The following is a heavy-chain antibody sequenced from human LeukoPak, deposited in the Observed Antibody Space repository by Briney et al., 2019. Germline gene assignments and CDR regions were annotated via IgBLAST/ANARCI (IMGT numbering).Heavy chain of an antibody. CDR1: GDSISAYY. J-gene: IGHJ4*02. V-gene: IGHV4-4*09. Sequence: SETLSLTCTVSGDSISAYYWSWIRQTPGKGLEWIAFIHSSGTTNYNPSLKSRVTISVDTSKNQFSLKVTSVTAAGTAVYYCAGVGVYGDLEYWGQGTLVTVSS. CDR2: IHSSGTT. D-gene: IGHD4-17*01. CDR3: AGVGVYGDLEY.